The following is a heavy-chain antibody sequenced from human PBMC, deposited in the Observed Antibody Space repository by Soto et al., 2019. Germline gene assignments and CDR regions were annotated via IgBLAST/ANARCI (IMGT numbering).Heavy chain of an antibody. CDR2: IKRDGSQK. CDR3: ARDANRGGDLDI. CDR1: GFTFTTYW. Sequence: ESGGDLVQPGGSLRLSCATSGFTFTTYWMHWVRQAPGKGLEWVAHIKRDGSQKYYVDSVKGRFTISSDSARNSLYLQMNSLRVEDTAVYYCARDANRGGDLDIWGQGTMVTVSS. J-gene: IGHJ3*02. D-gene: IGHD2-21*02. V-gene: IGHV3-7*01.